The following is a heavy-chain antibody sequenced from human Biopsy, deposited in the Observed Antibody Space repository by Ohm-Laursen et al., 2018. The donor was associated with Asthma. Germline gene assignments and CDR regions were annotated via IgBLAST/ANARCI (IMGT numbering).Heavy chain of an antibody. Sequence: ASVKVSCKASGGTFSRYAISWVRQAPGQGLEWMGGIIPVIGTSNYAQKFQGRVTFTADGSTSSAYMELSSLTSEDSAVYYCAREVSTVDYGYYYFAMDVWGQGTKVTVSS. CDR3: AREVSTVDYGYYYFAMDV. V-gene: IGHV1-69*13. CDR2: IIPVIGTS. CDR1: GGTFSRYA. J-gene: IGHJ6*02. D-gene: IGHD4-17*01.